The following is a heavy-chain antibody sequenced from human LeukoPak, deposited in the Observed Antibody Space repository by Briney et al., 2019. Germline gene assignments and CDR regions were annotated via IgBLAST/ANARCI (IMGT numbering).Heavy chain of an antibody. J-gene: IGHJ6*04. V-gene: IGHV3-30*02. CDR2: IRYDGSNK. Sequence: GGSLRLSCAASGFTFSSYGMHWVRQAPGKGLEWVAFIRYDGSNKYYVDSVKGRFTISRDNSKNTLYLQMNSLRAEDTAVYYCAKDHCSSINCYQGDLDVWGKGTTVTVSS. CDR3: AKDHCSSINCYQGDLDV. D-gene: IGHD2-2*01. CDR1: GFTFSSYG.